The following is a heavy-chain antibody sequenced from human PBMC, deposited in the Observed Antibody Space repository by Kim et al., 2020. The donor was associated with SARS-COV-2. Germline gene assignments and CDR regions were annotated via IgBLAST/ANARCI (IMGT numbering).Heavy chain of an antibody. Sequence: SETLSLTCAVYGGSFSGYYWSWIRQPPGKGLEWIGEINHSGSTNYNPSLKSRVTISVDTSKNQFSLKLSSVTAADTAVYYCARRRITMVRGVISNYYYYGMDVWGQGTTVTVSS. D-gene: IGHD3-10*01. CDR1: GGSFSGYY. CDR3: ARRRITMVRGVISNYYYYGMDV. CDR2: INHSGST. J-gene: IGHJ6*02. V-gene: IGHV4-34*01.